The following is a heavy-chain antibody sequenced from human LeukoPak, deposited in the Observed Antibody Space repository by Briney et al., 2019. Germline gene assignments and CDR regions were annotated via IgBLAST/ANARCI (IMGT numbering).Heavy chain of an antibody. CDR1: GGSMSPYY. CDR2: IYYSGST. D-gene: IGHD3-22*01. CDR3: ATIINITMIDNYYMDV. J-gene: IGHJ6*03. V-gene: IGHV4-59*01. Sequence: SETLSLTCTVSGGSMSPYYWSWIRQAPGKGLEWIGYIYYSGSTTYNPSLKTRVTMSVDTSNNQLSLILSSVTAADTAVYYCATIINITMIDNYYMDVWGKGTTVTVSS.